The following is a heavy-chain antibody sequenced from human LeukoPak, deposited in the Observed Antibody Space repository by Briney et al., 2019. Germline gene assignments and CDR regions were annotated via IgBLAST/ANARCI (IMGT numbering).Heavy chain of an antibody. CDR1: GFTFSDYY. CDR3: ARDAASSGWPLGAFDI. D-gene: IGHD6-19*01. J-gene: IGHJ3*02. Sequence: GGSLRLSFAASGFTFSDYYMSWIRQAPGKGLEWVSYISSSGSSIYYADSVKGRFTISRDNAKNSLYLQMNSLRAEDTAVYYCARDAASSGWPLGAFDIWGQGTMVTVSS. V-gene: IGHV3-11*04. CDR2: ISSSGSSI.